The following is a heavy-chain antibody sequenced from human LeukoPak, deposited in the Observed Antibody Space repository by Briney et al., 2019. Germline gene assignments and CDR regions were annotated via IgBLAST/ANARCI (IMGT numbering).Heavy chain of an antibody. D-gene: IGHD2-15*01. CDR2: ISGSGGST. J-gene: IGHJ4*02. CDR3: AKGYLYCSGGNCFLEY. V-gene: IGHV3-23*01. Sequence: HPGGSLRLSCAASGFTFSSQGMSWVRQAPGKGLEWVSAISGSGGSTYYADSVKGRFTISRDNSKNTLYMQMNSLRAEDTAVYYCAKGYLYCSGGNCFLEYWGQGTLVTVSS. CDR1: GFTFSSQG.